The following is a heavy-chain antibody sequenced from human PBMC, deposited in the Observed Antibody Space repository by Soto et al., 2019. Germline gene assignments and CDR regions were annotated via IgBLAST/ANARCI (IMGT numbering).Heavy chain of an antibody. J-gene: IGHJ5*02. Sequence: QVQLVQSGAEVKKPGASVKVSCKASGYTFTSYGISWVRQAPGQGLEWMGWISAYNGNTNYAQKLQGRVTMTTDTSTSTAYMELRSLRSDDTAVYYCARVEYSYGPSYYYDSSGRSRFDPWGQGPLVTVSS. CDR3: ARVEYSYGPSYYYDSSGRSRFDP. D-gene: IGHD3-22*01. CDR1: GYTFTSYG. CDR2: ISAYNGNT. V-gene: IGHV1-18*04.